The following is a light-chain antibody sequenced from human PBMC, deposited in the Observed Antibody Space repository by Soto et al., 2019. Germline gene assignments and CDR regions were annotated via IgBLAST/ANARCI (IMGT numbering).Light chain of an antibody. CDR1: QSISNY. Sequence: DIQLTQSPSTLSASVGDRVTITCRASQSISNYLAWYQQKPGKAPQVLIYQASSLESGVPSRFSGSVSGTEFTLTISSLQPDDFATYYCQHCDSYWTFGQGTKVEIK. CDR3: QHCDSYWT. V-gene: IGKV1-5*03. CDR2: QAS. J-gene: IGKJ1*01.